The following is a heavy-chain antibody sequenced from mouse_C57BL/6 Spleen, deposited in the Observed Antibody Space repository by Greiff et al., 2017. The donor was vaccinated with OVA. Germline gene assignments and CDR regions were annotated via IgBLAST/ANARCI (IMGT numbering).Heavy chain of an antibody. Sequence: EVKVEESGGGLVQPGGSLSLSCAASGFTFTDYYMSWVRQPPGKALEWLGFIRNKANGYTTEYSASVKGRFTISRDNSQSILYLQMNALRAEDSATYYCARYIRTYYAMDYWGQGTSVTVSS. CDR2: IRNKANGYTT. V-gene: IGHV7-3*01. CDR1: GFTFTDYY. CDR3: ARYIRTYYAMDY. J-gene: IGHJ4*01.